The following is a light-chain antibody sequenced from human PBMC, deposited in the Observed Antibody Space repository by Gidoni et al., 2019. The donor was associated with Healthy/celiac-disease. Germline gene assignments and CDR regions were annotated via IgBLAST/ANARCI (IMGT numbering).Light chain of an antibody. V-gene: IGKV1-39*01. Sequence: QMPHSPSSLSASVGDRVTITCRASQSISSYLNWYQQKPGKAPKLLIYAASSLQSGVPSRFSGSGSGTDFTLTISSLQPEDFATYYCQQSYSTLLTFGGGTKVEIK. CDR2: AAS. CDR3: QQSYSTLLT. CDR1: QSISSY. J-gene: IGKJ4*01.